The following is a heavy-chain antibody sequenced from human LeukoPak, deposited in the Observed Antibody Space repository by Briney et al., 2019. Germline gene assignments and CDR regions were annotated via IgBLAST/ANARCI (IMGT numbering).Heavy chain of an antibody. CDR3: ARNEVVVGPGSMDV. V-gene: IGHV4-34*01. J-gene: IGHJ6*03. CDR1: GGSFSGYY. CDR2: INHSGNT. D-gene: IGHD2-15*01. Sequence: SETLSLTCAVYGGSFSGYYWSWIRQPPGKGLEWIGEINHSGNTNYNPSLKSRVTISVDTSKNQFSLKLSSVTAADTAVYYCARNEVVVGPGSMDVWGKGTTVTVSS.